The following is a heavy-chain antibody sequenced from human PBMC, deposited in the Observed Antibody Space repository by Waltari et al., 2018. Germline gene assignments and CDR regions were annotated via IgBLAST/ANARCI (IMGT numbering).Heavy chain of an antibody. CDR2: MNPNSGNT. J-gene: IGHJ5*02. D-gene: IGHD3-3*01. V-gene: IGHV1-8*01. CDR1: GYTFTSYD. CDR3: ARVYYDFWSGPVGGDWFDP. Sequence: QVQLVQSGAEVKKPGASVKVSCKASGYTFTSYDINWVRQATGQGLEWMGWMNPNSGNTGYAQKFQGRVTMTRNTSISTAYMELSSLRSEDTAVYYCARVYYDFWSGPVGGDWFDPWGQGTLVTVSS.